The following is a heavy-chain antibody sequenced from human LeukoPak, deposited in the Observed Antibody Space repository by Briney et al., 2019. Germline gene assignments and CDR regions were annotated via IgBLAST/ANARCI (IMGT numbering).Heavy chain of an antibody. CDR2: IYHSGST. D-gene: IGHD3-3*01. CDR3: ARVLLSNYDFWCGYSNWFDP. Sequence: PSETLSLTCTVSGYSISSGYYWGWIRQPPGKGLEWIGSIYHSGSTNYNPSLKSRVTISVDTSKNQFSLKLSSVTAADTAVYYCARVLLSNYDFWCGYSNWFDPWGQGTLVTVSS. V-gene: IGHV4-38-2*02. J-gene: IGHJ5*02. CDR1: GYSISSGYY.